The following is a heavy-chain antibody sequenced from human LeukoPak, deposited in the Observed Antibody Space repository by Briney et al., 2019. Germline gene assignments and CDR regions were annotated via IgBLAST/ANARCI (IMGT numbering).Heavy chain of an antibody. D-gene: IGHD3/OR15-3a*01. V-gene: IGHV1-69*05. J-gene: IGHJ6*03. CDR2: IIPIFGTA. CDR3: ARDPGLDAVYYYYYMDV. CDR1: GGTFSSYA. Sequence: ASVKVSCKASGGTFSSYAISWVRQAPGQGLEWMGGIIPIFGTANYAQKFQGRVTMTRDMSTSAVYMELSSLRSEDTAVYYCARDPGLDAVYYYYYMDVWGKGTTVTVSS.